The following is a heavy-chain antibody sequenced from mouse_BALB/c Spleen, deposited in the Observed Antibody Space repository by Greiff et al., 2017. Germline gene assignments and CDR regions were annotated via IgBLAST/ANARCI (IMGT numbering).Heavy chain of an antibody. CDR2: IDPANGNT. Sequence: EVMLVESGAELVKPGASVKLSCTASGFNIKDTYMHWVKQRPEQGLEWIGRIDPANGNTKYDPKFQGKATITADTSSNTAYLQLSSLTSEDTAVYYCARQGDYAMDYWGQGTSVTVSS. V-gene: IGHV14-3*02. J-gene: IGHJ4*01. CDR1: GFNIKDTY. CDR3: ARQGDYAMDY.